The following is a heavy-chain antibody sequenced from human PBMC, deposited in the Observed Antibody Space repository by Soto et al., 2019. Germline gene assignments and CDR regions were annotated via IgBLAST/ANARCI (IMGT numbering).Heavy chain of an antibody. D-gene: IGHD4-4*01. Sequence: SETLSLTCTVSGGSISSGDYYWSWIRQPPEKGLEWIGYIYYSGSTYYNPSLKSRVTISVDTSKNQFSLKLSSVTAADTAVYYCAREGTTTVTYFDYWGQGTLVTVSS. CDR3: AREGTTTVTYFDY. V-gene: IGHV4-30-4*01. J-gene: IGHJ4*02. CDR1: GGSISSGDYY. CDR2: IYYSGST.